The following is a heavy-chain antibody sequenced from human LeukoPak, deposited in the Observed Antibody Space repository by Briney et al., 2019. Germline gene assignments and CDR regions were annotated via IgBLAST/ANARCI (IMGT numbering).Heavy chain of an antibody. CDR2: IYPGDSDT. CDR3: ARTWSGTTGNWFDP. Sequence: GAFLQISCNGSGSSFTSYWICCLRPLPGKGVWLTGIIYPGDSDTRYSPSFQGQVTISADKSISTADLQWSSLKASDTAMYYCARTWSGTTGNWFDPWGQGTLVTVSS. V-gene: IGHV5-51*01. CDR1: GSSFTSYW. J-gene: IGHJ5*02. D-gene: IGHD1-1*01.